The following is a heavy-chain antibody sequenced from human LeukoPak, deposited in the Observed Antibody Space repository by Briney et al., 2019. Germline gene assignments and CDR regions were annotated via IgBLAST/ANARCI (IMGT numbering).Heavy chain of an antibody. D-gene: IGHD5-18*01. CDR2: ISWNSGSI. V-gene: IGHV3-9*01. J-gene: IGHJ4*02. CDR1: GFTFDDYA. Sequence: PGRSLRLSCAASGFTFDDYAMPWVRHAPGKGLEWVSGISWNSGSIGYADSVKGRFTISRDNAKNSLYLQMNSLRAEDTALYYCASGYSYGSADYWGQGTLVTVSS. CDR3: ASGYSYGSADY.